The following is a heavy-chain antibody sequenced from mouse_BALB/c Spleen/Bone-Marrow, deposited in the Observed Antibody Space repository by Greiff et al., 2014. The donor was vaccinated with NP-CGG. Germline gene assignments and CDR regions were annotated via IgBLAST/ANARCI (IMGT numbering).Heavy chain of an antibody. V-gene: IGHV14-3*02. J-gene: IGHJ3*01. CDR3: AIYYYGSSGFAY. D-gene: IGHD1-1*01. Sequence: EVQLQQSGAELVKPGASVKLSCTASSFNIKDTYMHWVKQRPEQGLEWIGRIDPANGNTKYDPKFQGKATITADTSSNTAYLQLSSLTSEDTAVYYCAIYYYGSSGFAYWGQGTLVTVSA. CDR1: SFNIKDTY. CDR2: IDPANGNT.